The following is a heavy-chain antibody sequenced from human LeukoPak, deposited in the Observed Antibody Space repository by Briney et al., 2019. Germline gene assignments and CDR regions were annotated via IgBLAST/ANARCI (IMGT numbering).Heavy chain of an antibody. D-gene: IGHD3-10*01. Sequence: GGSLRLSCAASGFTFSSYEMNWVRQAPGKGLEWVSYISSSGSTIYYADSVKGRFTISRDNAKNSLYLQMNSLRAEDTAVYYCAREVLWFGEFGYYFDYWGQGTLVTVSS. V-gene: IGHV3-48*03. CDR2: ISSSGSTI. CDR1: GFTFSSYE. J-gene: IGHJ4*02. CDR3: AREVLWFGEFGYYFDY.